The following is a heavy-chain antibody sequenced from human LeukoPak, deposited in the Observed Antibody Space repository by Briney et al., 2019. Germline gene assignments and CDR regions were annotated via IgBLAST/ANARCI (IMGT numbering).Heavy chain of an antibody. Sequence: QPGGSLRLSCAASGFTFSSYAMHWVRQAPGKGLEWVAVISYDGSNKYYADSVKGRFTISRDNSKNTLYLQMNSLRAEDTAVYYCAKDSKWFDPWGQGTLVTVSS. CDR1: GFTFSSYA. V-gene: IGHV3-30-3*01. CDR2: ISYDGSNK. CDR3: AKDSKWFDP. J-gene: IGHJ5*02.